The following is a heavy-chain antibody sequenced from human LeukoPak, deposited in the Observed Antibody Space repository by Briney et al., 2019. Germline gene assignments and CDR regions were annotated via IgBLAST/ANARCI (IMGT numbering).Heavy chain of an antibody. D-gene: IGHD2-15*01. CDR2: IKSKTDGGTT. Sequence: GGSLRLSCAASGFTFSNAWMSWVRQAPGKGLEWVGRIKSKTDGGTTDYAAPVKGTFTISRDDSKNTLYLQMNSLKTEDTAVYYCTTAIRRYCSGGSCYSDWGQGTLVTVSS. J-gene: IGHJ4*02. CDR1: GFTFSNAW. CDR3: TTAIRRYCSGGSCYSD. V-gene: IGHV3-15*01.